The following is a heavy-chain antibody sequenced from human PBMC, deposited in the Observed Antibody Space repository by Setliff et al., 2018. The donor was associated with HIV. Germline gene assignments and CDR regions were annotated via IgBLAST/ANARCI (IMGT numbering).Heavy chain of an antibody. V-gene: IGHV1-69*04. CDR3: VRGVQSPPHYSYYYMDV. D-gene: IGHD3-3*01. J-gene: IGHJ6*03. CDR1: GYDFRRYG. CDR2: IIPILGVA. Sequence: SVKVSCKTSGYDFRRYGIAWVRQAPGQGLDWMGRIIPILGVANYAQRFQGKVTITADKSTSTAYMELTSLRFDDTAMYYCVRGVQSPPHYSYYYMDVWGEGTMVTVSS.